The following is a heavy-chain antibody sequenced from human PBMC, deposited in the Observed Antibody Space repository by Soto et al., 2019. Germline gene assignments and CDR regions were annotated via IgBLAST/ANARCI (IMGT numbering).Heavy chain of an antibody. V-gene: IGHV4-34*01. CDR1: GGSFSGYY. Sequence: SETLSLTCAVYGGSFSGYYWSWIRQPPGKGLEWIGEINHSGSTNYNPSLKSRVTISVDTSKNQFSLKLSSVTAADTAVYYCARAKTRYCSSTSCLNFDYWGQGTLVTVSS. CDR3: ARAKTRYCSSTSCLNFDY. D-gene: IGHD2-2*01. CDR2: INHSGST. J-gene: IGHJ4*02.